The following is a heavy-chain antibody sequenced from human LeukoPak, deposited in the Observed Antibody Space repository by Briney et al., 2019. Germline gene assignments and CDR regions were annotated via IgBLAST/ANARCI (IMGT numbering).Heavy chain of an antibody. D-gene: IGHD6-19*01. Sequence: PSETLSLTCTVSGGSISSYYWSWIRQPPGKGLEWIGYIYYSGSTNYNPSLKSRVTISVDTSKNQFSLKLSSVTAADTAVYYCARQRGRSGWYEYYYGMDVWGQGTTVTVSS. CDR2: IYYSGST. J-gene: IGHJ6*02. V-gene: IGHV4-59*08. CDR1: GGSISSYY. CDR3: ARQRGRSGWYEYYYGMDV.